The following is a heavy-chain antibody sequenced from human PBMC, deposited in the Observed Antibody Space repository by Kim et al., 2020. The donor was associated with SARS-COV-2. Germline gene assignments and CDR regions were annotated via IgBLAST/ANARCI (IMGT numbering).Heavy chain of an antibody. CDR2: IYHSGST. D-gene: IGHD7-27*01. V-gene: IGHV4-38-2*02. CDR1: GYSISSGYY. Sequence: SETLSLTCTVSGYSISSGYYWGWIRQPPGKGLEWIGSIYHSGSTYYNPSLKSRVTISVDTSKNQFSLKLSSVTAADTAVYYCARDRRLLTANALGDYGMDVWGQGTTVTVSS. CDR3: ARDRRLLTANALGDYGMDV. J-gene: IGHJ6*02.